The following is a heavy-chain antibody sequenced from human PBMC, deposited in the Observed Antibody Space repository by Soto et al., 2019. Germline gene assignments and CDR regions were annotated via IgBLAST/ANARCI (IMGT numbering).Heavy chain of an antibody. V-gene: IGHV1-8*01. Sequence: VKVSCKASGYTFTSYDINWVRQATGQGLEWMGWMNPNSGNTGYAQKFQGRVTMTRNTSISTAYMELSSLRSEDTAVYYCVRGLFLLTVAGQDTGFDPWGQGTLVTVSS. J-gene: IGHJ5*02. D-gene: IGHD6-19*01. CDR1: GYTFTSYD. CDR3: VRGLFLLTVAGQDTGFDP. CDR2: MNPNSGNT.